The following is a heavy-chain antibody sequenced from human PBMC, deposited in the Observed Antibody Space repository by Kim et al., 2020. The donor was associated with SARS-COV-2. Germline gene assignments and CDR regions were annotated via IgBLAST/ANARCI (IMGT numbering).Heavy chain of an antibody. CDR3: ARGPRAYGSGSYLTFDP. CDR2: IYYSGST. J-gene: IGHJ5*02. Sequence: SETLSLTCTVSGGSISSGGYYWSWIRQHPGKGLEWIGYIYYSGSTYYNPSLKSRVTISVDTSKNQFSLKLSSVTAADTAVYYCARGPRAYGSGSYLTFDPWGQGTLVTVSS. D-gene: IGHD3-10*01. CDR1: GGSISSGGYY. V-gene: IGHV4-31*03.